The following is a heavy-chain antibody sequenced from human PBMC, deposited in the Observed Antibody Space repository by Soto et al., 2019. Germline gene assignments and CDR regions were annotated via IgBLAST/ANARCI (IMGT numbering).Heavy chain of an antibody. J-gene: IGHJ3*02. D-gene: IGHD3-22*01. CDR2: IYYSGST. V-gene: IGHV4-31*03. CDR1: GGSISSGGYY. Sequence: PWETLSLTCTVSGGSISSGGYYWSWIRQHPGKGLEWIGYIYYSGSTYYNPSLKSRVTISVDTSKNQFSLKLSSVTAADTAVYYCARAAVSYYYDSSGYDDAFDIWGQGTMVTVSS. CDR3: ARAAVSYYYDSSGYDDAFDI.